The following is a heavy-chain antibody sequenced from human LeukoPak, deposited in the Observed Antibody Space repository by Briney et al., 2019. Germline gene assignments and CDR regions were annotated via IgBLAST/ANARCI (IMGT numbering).Heavy chain of an antibody. V-gene: IGHV3-53*01. CDR2: FYSGGNT. D-gene: IGHD6-19*01. CDR1: GFPVTSTY. CDR3: AKSYHDSGCLIDY. J-gene: IGHJ4*02. Sequence: GGSLRLSCAASGFPVTSTYMTWVRQVPGKGLEWVSVFYSGGNTFYADSVKGRFTISRDNSKNTLYLQMNSLRAEDTAVYYCAKSYHDSGCLIDYWGQGTLVTVSS.